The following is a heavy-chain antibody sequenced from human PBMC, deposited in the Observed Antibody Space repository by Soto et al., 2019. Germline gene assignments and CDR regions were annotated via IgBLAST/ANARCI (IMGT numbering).Heavy chain of an antibody. J-gene: IGHJ6*02. CDR2: IYSGGST. D-gene: IGHD6-6*01. CDR3: STSSRNEYHFAMDA. CDR1: GLSVSSSD. V-gene: IGHV3-53*02. Sequence: EVHLVETGGGLIQPGGSLRLSCAASGLSVSSSDMSWVRQAPGKGLEWVSVIYSGGSTHDADSVKGRFTISRDNSKNTVHLQMKSLRVDDTAVYFCSTSSRNEYHFAMDAWGQGTTVTVSS.